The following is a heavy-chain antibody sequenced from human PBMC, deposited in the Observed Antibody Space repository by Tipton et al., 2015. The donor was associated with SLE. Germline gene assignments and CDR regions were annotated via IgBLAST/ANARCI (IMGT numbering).Heavy chain of an antibody. D-gene: IGHD1-20*01. J-gene: IGHJ4*02. Sequence: GLVKPSETLSLTCAVYGGSSSGYYWSWIRQPPGKGLEWIGEINHSGSTNYNPSLKSRVTISVDTSKNQFSLKLSSVTAADTAVYYCARSITGTTEDYFDYWGQGTLVTVSS. CDR3: ARSITGTTEDYFDY. V-gene: IGHV4-34*01. CDR2: INHSGST. CDR1: GGSSSGYY.